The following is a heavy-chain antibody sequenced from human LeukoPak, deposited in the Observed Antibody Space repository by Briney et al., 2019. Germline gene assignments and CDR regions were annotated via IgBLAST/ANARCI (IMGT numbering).Heavy chain of an antibody. CDR1: SGSITSNY. CDR2: IYYTGTT. J-gene: IGHJ4*01. Sequence: SGTLSLTCTVSSGSITSNYWSWSRQPPGKGLEYIGHIYYTGTTDYNPSLKSRVTMSVDTSKNQFSLRLISVTASDTAVYFCAGAPNRHFFDYWGHGTLVAVSS. V-gene: IGHV4-59*01. CDR3: AGAPNRHFFDY.